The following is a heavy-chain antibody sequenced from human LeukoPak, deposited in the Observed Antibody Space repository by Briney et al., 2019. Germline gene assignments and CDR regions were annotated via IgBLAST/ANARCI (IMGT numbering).Heavy chain of an antibody. V-gene: IGHV3-7*01. CDR1: GFTFSNYW. CDR3: ARGTHFVHNFWSGYFDY. CDR2: IKQDGSDK. Sequence: PGGSLRLSCAASGFTFSNYWMTWVRQAPGKGLEWVANIKQDGSDKYYVDSVKGRFTISRDNTKNSLYLQLNSLRAEDTAVYYCARGTHFVHNFWSGYFDYWGQGTLVTVSS. D-gene: IGHD3-3*01. J-gene: IGHJ4*02.